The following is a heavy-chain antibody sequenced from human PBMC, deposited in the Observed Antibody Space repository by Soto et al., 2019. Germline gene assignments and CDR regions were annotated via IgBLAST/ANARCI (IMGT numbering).Heavy chain of an antibody. CDR2: INHSGST. CDR3: ARLMGQLVAYTYDYYGMDV. V-gene: IGHV4-34*01. CDR1: GGSFSGYY. J-gene: IGHJ6*02. Sequence: PSETLSLTCAVYGGSFSGYYWSWIRKPPGKGLEWIGEINHSGSTNYNPSLKSRVTISVDTSKNQFSLKLSSVTAADTAVYYCARLMGQLVAYTYDYYGMDVWGQGTTVTVSS. D-gene: IGHD6-6*01.